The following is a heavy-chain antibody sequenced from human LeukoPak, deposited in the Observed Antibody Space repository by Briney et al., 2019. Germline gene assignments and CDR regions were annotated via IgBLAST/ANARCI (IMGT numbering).Heavy chain of an antibody. Sequence: ASVKVSCKASGGTFSSYAISWVRQAPGQGLEWMGGIIPIFGTANYAQKFQGRVTITADKSTSTAYMELSSLRSEDTAVYYCARDQRGSMVRGVIGYYYGMDVWGKGTTVTASS. CDR1: GGTFSSYA. D-gene: IGHD3-10*01. V-gene: IGHV1-69*06. J-gene: IGHJ6*04. CDR2: IIPIFGTA. CDR3: ARDQRGSMVRGVIGYYYGMDV.